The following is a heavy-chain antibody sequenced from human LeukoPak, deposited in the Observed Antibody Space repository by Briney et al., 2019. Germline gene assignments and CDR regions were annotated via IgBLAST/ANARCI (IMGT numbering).Heavy chain of an antibody. Sequence: GASVKVSCKASGYTFTGYYMHWVRQAPGQGLEWMGWINPNSGGTNYAQKFQGRVTMTRDTSISTAYMELSRLRSDDTAVYYCARGGWIQLWLRRHRDLDYWGQGTLVTVSS. V-gene: IGHV1-2*02. J-gene: IGHJ4*02. CDR3: ARGGWIQLWLRRHRDLDY. CDR2: INPNSGGT. CDR1: GYTFTGYY. D-gene: IGHD5-18*01.